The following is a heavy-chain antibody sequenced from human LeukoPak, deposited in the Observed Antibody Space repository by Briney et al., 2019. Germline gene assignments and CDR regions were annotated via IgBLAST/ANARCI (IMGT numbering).Heavy chain of an antibody. CDR2: ITNSGSDI. Sequence: GGSLRLSCVVSGFTFSDFHMSWLRQAPGKGLEWISYITNSGSDIEYADSVKGRFAISWDNAKKSLYLEMNTLRAEDTAIYYCACPYRSRFDYWGQGTLVTVSS. CDR3: ACPYRSRFDY. D-gene: IGHD6-13*01. V-gene: IGHV3-11*01. J-gene: IGHJ4*02. CDR1: GFTFSDFH.